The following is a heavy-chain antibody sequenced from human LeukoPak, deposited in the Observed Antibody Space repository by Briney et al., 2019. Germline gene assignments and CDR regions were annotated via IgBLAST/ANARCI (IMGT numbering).Heavy chain of an antibody. J-gene: IGHJ6*02. CDR3: ARGFWTSYYYYYGMDV. CDR1: GYTLTSYD. CDR2: MNPNSGNT. V-gene: IGHV1-8*01. D-gene: IGHD1-1*01. Sequence: GASVKVSCKASGYTLTSYDINWVRQAPGQGLEWMGWMNPNSGNTGYAQKFQGRATMTRNTSISTAYMELSSLRSEDTAVYYCARGFWTSYYYYYGMDVWGQRTTVTVSS.